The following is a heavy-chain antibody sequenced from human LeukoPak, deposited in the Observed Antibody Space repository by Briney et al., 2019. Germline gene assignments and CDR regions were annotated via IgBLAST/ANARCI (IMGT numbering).Heavy chain of an antibody. D-gene: IGHD3-16*01. CDR2: IRSKANDYAT. J-gene: IGHJ6*02. Sequence: PGGSLRLSCAASGFTFSGSAMHWVRQASGKGLEWVGRIRSKANDYATAYAASVKGRFTISRDDSNNTAYLQMNSLKTEDTAVYYCTRRNYVGGQSNQFDRMDVWGQGTTVTVSS. CDR1: GFTFSGSA. CDR3: TRRNYVGGQSNQFDRMDV. V-gene: IGHV3-73*01.